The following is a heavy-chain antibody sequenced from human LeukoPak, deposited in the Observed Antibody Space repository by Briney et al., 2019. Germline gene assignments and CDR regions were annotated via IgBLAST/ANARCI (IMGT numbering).Heavy chain of an antibody. CDR2: ILFDGSHK. CDR3: AKGEGYYYYYMDV. J-gene: IGHJ6*03. D-gene: IGHD3-16*01. V-gene: IGHV3-33*08. CDR1: GFTVSSNY. Sequence: GSLILSGAAAGFTVSSNYRRGGRAARGKGLGGVAVILFDGSHKSYAASVTGRFTISRDNSKNTLYLQMNSLRAEDTAVYYCAKGEGYYYYYMDVWGKGTTVTVSS.